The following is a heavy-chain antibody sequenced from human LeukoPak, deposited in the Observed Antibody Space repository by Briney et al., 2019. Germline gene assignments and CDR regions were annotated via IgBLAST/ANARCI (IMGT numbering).Heavy chain of an antibody. J-gene: IGHJ5*02. D-gene: IGHD6-13*01. V-gene: IGHV3-30*18. CDR3: AKGRIAAASTNWFDP. CDR2: ISYDGSNK. CDR1: GFTFSSYG. Sequence: PGRSLRLSCAASGFTFSSYGMHWVRQAPGKGLEWVAVISYDGSNKYYADSVKGRFTISRDNSKNTLYLQMNSLRSEDTAVYYCAKGRIAAASTNWFDPWGQGTLVTVSS.